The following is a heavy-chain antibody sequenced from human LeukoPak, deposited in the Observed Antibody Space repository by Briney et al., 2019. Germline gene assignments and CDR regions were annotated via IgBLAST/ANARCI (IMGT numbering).Heavy chain of an antibody. CDR1: GFTFSSYA. D-gene: IGHD5-18*01. J-gene: IGHJ3*02. CDR3: AKETIKYIYGPGAFDI. CDR2: ISGSGGST. Sequence: GGSLRLSCAASGFTFSSYAMSWVRQAPGKGLEWVSTISGSGGSTYYADSVKGRFTISRDNSKNTLYLQMNSLRAEDTAVYYCAKETIKYIYGPGAFDIWGQGTLVTVSS. V-gene: IGHV3-23*01.